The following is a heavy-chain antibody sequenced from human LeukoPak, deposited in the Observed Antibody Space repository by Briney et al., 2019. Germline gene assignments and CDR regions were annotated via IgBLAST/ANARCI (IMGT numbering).Heavy chain of an antibody. J-gene: IGHJ4*02. CDR2: IYYSGST. CDR1: GGSISSYY. D-gene: IGHD3-10*01. CDR3: ARNGNYYGSGAPYYFDY. V-gene: IGHV4-59*01. Sequence: SETLSLTCTVSGGSISSYYWSWIRQPPGKGLEWIGYIYYSGSTNYNPSLKSRVTISVDTSKNQFSLKLSSVTAADTAVYYCARNGNYYGSGAPYYFDYWGQGTLVTVSS.